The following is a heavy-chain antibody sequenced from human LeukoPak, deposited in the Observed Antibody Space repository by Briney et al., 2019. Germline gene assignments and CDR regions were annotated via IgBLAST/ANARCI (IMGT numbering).Heavy chain of an antibody. Sequence: GGSLRLSCAASGFTFSSYEMNWVRQAPGKGLEWVSYISSSGSTIYYADSVKGRFTISRDNAKNSLYLQMNSLRAEDTAVYYCVRDDAYSSSWLDYWGQGTLVTVSS. J-gene: IGHJ4*02. CDR3: VRDDAYSSSWLDY. CDR2: ISSSGSTI. D-gene: IGHD6-13*01. V-gene: IGHV3-48*03. CDR1: GFTFSSYE.